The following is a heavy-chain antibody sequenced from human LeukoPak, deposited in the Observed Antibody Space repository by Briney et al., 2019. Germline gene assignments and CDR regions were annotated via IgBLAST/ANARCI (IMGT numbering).Heavy chain of an antibody. Sequence: ASVKVSCKVSGYTLSDLSMHWVRQAPGKGLEWMGGFDPDYGGTTYAQKFQGRVTMTEETSTDTAYMELSSLRSDDTGVYYCARDRYSSGWQAIPNYWGQGTLVTVSS. CDR3: ARDRYSSGWQAIPNY. V-gene: IGHV1-24*01. CDR2: FDPDYGGT. CDR1: GYTLSDLS. D-gene: IGHD6-19*01. J-gene: IGHJ4*02.